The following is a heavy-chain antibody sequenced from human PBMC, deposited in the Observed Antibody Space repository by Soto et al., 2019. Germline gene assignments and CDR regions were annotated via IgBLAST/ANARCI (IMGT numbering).Heavy chain of an antibody. CDR1: GFTFSRNT. Sequence: LRLSCVTSGFTFSRNTMNWVRQAPGKGLEWVASITSSGSYVYYADSVKGRFSASRDNAKNSLSLQMDSLRPDDTAIYFCVKDEGIEAMDVWGQGTTVTVSS. CDR2: ITSSGSYV. V-gene: IGHV3-21*01. J-gene: IGHJ6*02. CDR3: VKDEGIEAMDV. D-gene: IGHD3-3*02.